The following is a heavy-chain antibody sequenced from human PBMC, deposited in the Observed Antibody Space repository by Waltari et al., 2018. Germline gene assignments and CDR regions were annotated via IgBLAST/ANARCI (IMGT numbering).Heavy chain of an antibody. CDR3: ARGGNDYYYYYMDV. V-gene: IGHV3-30-3*01. J-gene: IGHJ6*03. CDR2: ISYDGSNK. CDR1: GFTFSSYA. Sequence: QVQLVESGGGVVQPGRSLRLSCAASGFTFSSYAMHWVRQAPGKGLEWVAVISYDGSNKYYADSVKGRFTISRDNSKNTLYLQMNSLRAEDTAVYYCARGGNDYYYYYMDVWGKGTTVTISS.